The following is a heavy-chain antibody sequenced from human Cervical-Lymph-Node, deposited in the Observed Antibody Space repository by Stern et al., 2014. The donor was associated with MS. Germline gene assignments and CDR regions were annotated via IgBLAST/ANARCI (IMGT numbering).Heavy chain of an antibody. CDR2: VNPTDGRT. D-gene: IGHD4-17*01. CDR3: ANPLPYAN. Sequence: EQLVESGAEVKKPGASVKVSCKASGDSFASYPIHWLRQAPGQGTVWMGIVNPTDGRTTYAQTFKGRVTMTRDTSTRTVYMELSSLRPEDTAMYFCANPLPYANWGQGTRVTVSS. CDR1: GDSFASYP. V-gene: IGHV1-46*03. J-gene: IGHJ1*01.